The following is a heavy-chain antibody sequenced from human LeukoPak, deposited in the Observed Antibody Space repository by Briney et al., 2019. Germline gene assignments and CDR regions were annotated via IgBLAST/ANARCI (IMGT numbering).Heavy chain of an antibody. CDR2: IYTSGST. Sequence: SQTLSLTCTVSGGSLSSGSYYWSWIRLPAGKGLEWIGRIYTSGSTNYNPSLKSRVTISVDTSKNQFSLKLSSVTAADTAVYYCASGAIVGATIDYWGQGTLVTVSS. J-gene: IGHJ4*02. CDR1: GGSLSSGSYY. D-gene: IGHD1-26*01. V-gene: IGHV4-61*02. CDR3: ASGAIVGATIDY.